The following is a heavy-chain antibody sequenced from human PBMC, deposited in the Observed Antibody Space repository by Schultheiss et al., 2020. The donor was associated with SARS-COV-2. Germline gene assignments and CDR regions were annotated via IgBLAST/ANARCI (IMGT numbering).Heavy chain of an antibody. J-gene: IGHJ3*02. V-gene: IGHV4-31*02. D-gene: IGHD5-12*01. CDR1: GGSINNGGYY. Sequence: SQTLSLTCTVSGGSINNGGYYWSWIRQHPRKGLEWIGEINHSGSANHNPSLKSRVTISVDTSRNQFSLKVSSVTAADTAVYYCARVRVVATSADAFDIWGQGTMVTVSS. CDR3: ARVRVVATSADAFDI. CDR2: INHSGSA.